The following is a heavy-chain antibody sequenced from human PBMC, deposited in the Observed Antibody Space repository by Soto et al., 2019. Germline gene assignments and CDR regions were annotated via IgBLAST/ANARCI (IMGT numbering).Heavy chain of an antibody. Sequence: QVQLVQSGAEVKKPGSSVKVSCKASGGTFSSYTISWVRQAHGQGLEWMGRIIPILGIANYAQKFQGRVTITAYKSTSTAYMELSSLRSEDTAVYYCASILGWMSVTPFDYWGQGTLVTVSS. V-gene: IGHV1-69*02. J-gene: IGHJ4*02. CDR1: GGTFSSYT. D-gene: IGHD4-17*01. CDR3: ASILGWMSVTPFDY. CDR2: IIPILGIA.